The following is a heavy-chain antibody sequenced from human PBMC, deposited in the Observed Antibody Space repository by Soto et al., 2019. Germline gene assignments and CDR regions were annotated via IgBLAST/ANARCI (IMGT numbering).Heavy chain of an antibody. Sequence: SVKVSCKASGGTFSSYAISWVRQAPGQGLEWMGGIIPIFGTANYAQKFQGRVTITADESTSTAYMELSSLRSEDTAVYYCATRTFTMVRAFDPWGQGTLVTVSS. CDR3: ATRTFTMVRAFDP. CDR2: IIPIFGTA. D-gene: IGHD3-10*01. CDR1: GGTFSSYA. J-gene: IGHJ5*02. V-gene: IGHV1-69*13.